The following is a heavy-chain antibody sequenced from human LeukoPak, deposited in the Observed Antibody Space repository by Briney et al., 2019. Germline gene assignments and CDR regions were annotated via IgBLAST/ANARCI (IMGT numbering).Heavy chain of an antibody. CDR2: IYHSGRP. Sequence: SETLSLTCTVSGGSISSNTHYWDWIRQPPGKGLEWIGSIYHSGRPYYSPSLKSRVTISVDTSKNQFSLRLSSVTAADTAVYYCPSHGYGSAEGCSPHTYYYYSYMDVWGKGTTVTVSS. V-gene: IGHV4-39*01. J-gene: IGHJ6*03. CDR1: GGSISSNTHY. D-gene: IGHD2-15*01. CDR3: PSHGYGSAEGCSPHTYYYYSYMDV.